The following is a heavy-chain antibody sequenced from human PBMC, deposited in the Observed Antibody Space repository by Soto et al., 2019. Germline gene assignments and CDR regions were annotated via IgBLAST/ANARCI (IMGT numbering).Heavy chain of an antibody. CDR2: ISAYNGNT. J-gene: IGHJ3*02. D-gene: IGHD3-16*01. V-gene: IGHV1-18*01. Sequence: QVQLVQSGAEVKKPGASVKVSCKASGYTFTSYGISWVRQAPGQGLEWMGWISAYNGNTNYAQKLHGRVTMTTDTSTSTAYMELRSLRSDDTAVYYCARAPYYDYVWGSYAHDAFDIWGQGTMVTVSS. CDR3: ARAPYYDYVWGSYAHDAFDI. CDR1: GYTFTSYG.